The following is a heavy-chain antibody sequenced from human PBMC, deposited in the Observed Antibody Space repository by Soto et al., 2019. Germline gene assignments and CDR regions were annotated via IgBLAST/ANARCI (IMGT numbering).Heavy chain of an antibody. Sequence: ASVKVSCKASGYTFTNYYIHWVRQAPGQGLEWMGWINPNSGGTSYAQKFQGRVALTRDTSISTAYMELNSLRSDDTAMYYCARGRENDPWGQGTLVTVSS. V-gene: IGHV1-2*02. CDR3: ARGRENDP. CDR1: GYTFTNYY. J-gene: IGHJ5*02. CDR2: INPNSGGT. D-gene: IGHD3-10*01.